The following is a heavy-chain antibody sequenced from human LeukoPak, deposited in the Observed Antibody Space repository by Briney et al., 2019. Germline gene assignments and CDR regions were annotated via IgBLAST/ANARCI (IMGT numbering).Heavy chain of an antibody. J-gene: IGHJ4*02. CDR3: AKVRWGSDNALDS. Sequence: PGTSLRLSCAASGFPFSDYGMYWVRQAPGKGLEWLAVISHDGNNKYYAESVKGRIAISRDNSMNTLYLQMNSLRAEDTAVYYCAKVRWGSDNALDSWGQGTLVTGSS. V-gene: IGHV3-30*18. CDR2: ISHDGNNK. CDR1: GFPFSDYG. D-gene: IGHD3-16*01.